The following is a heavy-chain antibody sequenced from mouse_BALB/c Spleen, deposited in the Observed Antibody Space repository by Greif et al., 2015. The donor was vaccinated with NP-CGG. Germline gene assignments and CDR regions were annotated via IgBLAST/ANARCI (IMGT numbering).Heavy chain of an antibody. D-gene: IGHD2-1*01. CDR1: GFTFTDYY. Sequence: DVKLVESGGGLVQPGGSLRLSCATSGFTFTDYYMSWVRQPPGKALEWLGFIRNKANGYTTEYSASVKGRFTISRDNSQSILYLQMNTLRAEDSATYCCARGGDGNYARDYWGQGTSVTVSS. CDR2: IRNKANGYTT. V-gene: IGHV7-3*02. J-gene: IGHJ4*01. CDR3: ARGGDGNYARDY.